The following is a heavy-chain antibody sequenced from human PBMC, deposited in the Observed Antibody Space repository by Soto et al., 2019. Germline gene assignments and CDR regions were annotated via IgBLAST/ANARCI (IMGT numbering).Heavy chain of an antibody. CDR3: ARDPIAAAGNVFDY. D-gene: IGHD6-13*01. CDR2: ISSSSSYI. CDR1: GFTFSSYS. Sequence: GVLRLSCAASGFTFSSYSMNWVRQAPGKGLEWVSSISSSSSYIYYADPVKGRFTISRDNAKNSLYLQMNSLRAEDTAVYYCARDPIAAAGNVFDYWGQGTLVTVSS. V-gene: IGHV3-21*01. J-gene: IGHJ4*02.